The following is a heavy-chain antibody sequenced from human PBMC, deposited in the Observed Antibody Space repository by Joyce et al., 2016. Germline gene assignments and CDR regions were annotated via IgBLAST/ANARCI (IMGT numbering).Heavy chain of an antibody. CDR3: AREGLPHGGFDY. CDR2: IKIENGDT. Sequence: QVQLVQSGTEVKKPGASVKVSCKASGFTFTGYYMHWVRQAPGPGLEMMSGIKIENGDTHYTQNFQGRVTMTRDTSINTAYMEVTRLRSDDTAFYYCAREGLPHGGFDYWGLGTLVTVSS. J-gene: IGHJ4*02. CDR1: GFTFTGYY. V-gene: IGHV1-2*02.